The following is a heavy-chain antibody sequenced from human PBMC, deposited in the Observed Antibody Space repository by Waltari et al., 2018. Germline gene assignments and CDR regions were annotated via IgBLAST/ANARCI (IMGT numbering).Heavy chain of an antibody. CDR2: ISPYNGDA. CDR1: GYSFTTYG. V-gene: IGHV1-18*01. CDR3: ARTRWPQRFLDT. J-gene: IGHJ5*02. Sequence: QAHLVQSGAEVKKPGASVKVSCKASGYSFTTYGITWVRQAPGQGLEWMGWISPYNGDAYYAESRQGRLTMTTDPSTSTAYLELRSLKSDETAVFYCARTRWPQRFLDTWGQGTLVTISS. D-gene: IGHD3-3*01.